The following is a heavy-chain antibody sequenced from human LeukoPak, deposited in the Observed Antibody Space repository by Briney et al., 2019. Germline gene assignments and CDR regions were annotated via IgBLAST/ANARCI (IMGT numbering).Heavy chain of an antibody. CDR3: ARPGGSGSYYNTRMDA. Sequence: GGSLRLSCAASGFTFDDHGVNWVRQPPGKGLEWVSGVNWYCATKDYADFVEGRFTLFSHNAQNSLYQQMNSLRAEDTALYYCARPGGSGSYYNTRMDAWGQGTTVTASS. CDR2: VNWYCATK. D-gene: IGHD3-10*01. V-gene: IGHV3-20*04. J-gene: IGHJ6*02. CDR1: GFTFDDHG.